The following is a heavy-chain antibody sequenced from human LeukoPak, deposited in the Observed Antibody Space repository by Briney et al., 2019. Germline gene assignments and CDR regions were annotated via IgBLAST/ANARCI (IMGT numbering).Heavy chain of an antibody. CDR3: ARDLHYDILTGYYAHDAFDI. CDR1: GYSISSGYY. CDR2: IYHSGST. Sequence: SETLSLTCTVSGYSISSGYYWGWIRQPPGKGLEWIGSIYHSGSTYYNPSLKSRVTISVDTSKNQFSLKLSSVTAADTAVYYCARDLHYDILTGYYAHDAFDIWGQGTMVTVSS. D-gene: IGHD3-9*01. V-gene: IGHV4-38-2*02. J-gene: IGHJ3*02.